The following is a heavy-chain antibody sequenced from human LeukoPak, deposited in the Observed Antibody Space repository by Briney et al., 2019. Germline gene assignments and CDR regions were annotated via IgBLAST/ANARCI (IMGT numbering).Heavy chain of an antibody. V-gene: IGHV4-4*07. D-gene: IGHD2-15*01. J-gene: IGHJ4*02. Sequence: SETLSLTSTVSGDSISGYFWSWIRQPAGKGLEWIGRMHADGDSNYNPSLKSRITLSFDTPENQFSLTLTSVTAADTAVYFCARAPSGCGGTCAFDSWGQGTLVTVSS. CDR3: ARAPSGCGGTCAFDS. CDR1: GDSISGYF. CDR2: MHADGDS.